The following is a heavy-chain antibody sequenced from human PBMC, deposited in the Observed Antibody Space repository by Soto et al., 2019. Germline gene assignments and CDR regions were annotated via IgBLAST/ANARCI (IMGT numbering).Heavy chain of an antibody. V-gene: IGHV4-4*07. CDR2: IHSSGST. D-gene: IGHD6-13*01. CDR3: ARDQGVAAAGITWFDP. J-gene: IGHJ5*02. Sequence: XTLSLPCTVSGASLNSYQWSWIRQPAGKGLEWIGHIHSSGSTNYNPSLKSRVTMSVDTSKNKFSLRLMSLNAADTAVYYCARDQGVAAAGITWFDPWGQGSLGTVSS. CDR1: GASLNSYQ.